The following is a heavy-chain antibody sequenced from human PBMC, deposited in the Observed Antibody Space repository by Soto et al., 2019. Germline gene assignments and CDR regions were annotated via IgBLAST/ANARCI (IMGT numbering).Heavy chain of an antibody. CDR3: ARPYYYDSSGYYVGLFDY. V-gene: IGHV3-30-3*01. Sequence: GGSLRLSCAASGFTFSSYAMHWVRQAPGKGLEWVAVISYDGSNKYYADSVKGRFTISRDNSKNTLYLQMDSLRAEDTAVYYCARPYYYDSSGYYVGLFDYWGQGTLVTVSS. D-gene: IGHD3-22*01. J-gene: IGHJ4*02. CDR2: ISYDGSNK. CDR1: GFTFSSYA.